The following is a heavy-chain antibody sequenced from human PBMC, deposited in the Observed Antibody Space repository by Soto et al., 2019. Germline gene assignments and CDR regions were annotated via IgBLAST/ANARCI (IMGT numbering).Heavy chain of an antibody. D-gene: IGHD7-27*01. CDR1: GGLISGYY. CDR2: INQSGSI. Sequence: QVQLQQWGAGLLKPSETLSLTCAVYGGLISGYYWSWIRQPPGKGLEWIGEINQSGSINYNPSLKXRVTISVDTSTNQFSLKLSSVTAADTAVYYCARGWGRIFDYWGQGSLVTVSS. V-gene: IGHV4-34*01. J-gene: IGHJ4*02. CDR3: ARGWGRIFDY.